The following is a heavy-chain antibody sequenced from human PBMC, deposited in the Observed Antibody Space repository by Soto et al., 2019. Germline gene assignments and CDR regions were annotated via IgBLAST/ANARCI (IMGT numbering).Heavy chain of an antibody. Sequence: EVQLVESGGGLVQPGGSPRLSCAASGFTLSKHWMHWVRQAPGKGLVWVARIDAAGGGTSYADSVKGRFTISRDNAKNTLYLQMNSLRVEDTAVYYCGDVFDSWGQGTLVTVSS. V-gene: IGHV3-74*01. CDR1: GFTLSKHW. CDR2: IDAAGGGT. CDR3: GDVFDS. J-gene: IGHJ4*02.